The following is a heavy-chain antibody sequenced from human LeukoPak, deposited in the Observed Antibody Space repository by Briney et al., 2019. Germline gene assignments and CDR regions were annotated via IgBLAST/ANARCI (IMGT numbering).Heavy chain of an antibody. Sequence: PGGSLRLSCAASGFTFSSYAMSWVRQAPGKGLERVSVISASGVSTYYTDSVEGRFILSRDNSKKTLFLQMNSLRAEDTAVYYCAKGDSAMVRRYYFDYWGQGALVTVSS. D-gene: IGHD5-18*01. V-gene: IGHV3-23*01. CDR3: AKGDSAMVRRYYFDY. J-gene: IGHJ4*02. CDR1: GFTFSSYA. CDR2: ISASGVST.